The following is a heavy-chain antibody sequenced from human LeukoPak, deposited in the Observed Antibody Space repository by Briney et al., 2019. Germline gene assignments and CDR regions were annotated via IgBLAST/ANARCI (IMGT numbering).Heavy chain of an antibody. J-gene: IGHJ4*02. Sequence: PSETLSLTSTISGVSTSRFPRSWVRRPPGKGLEWIGNIYSGVPTYFNPSLKSRVIISVDTSKNQFSLNLTSVTAADTAMYYCVQTTGWPGFDYWGQGILVTVSS. V-gene: IGHV4-4*09. CDR2: IYSGVPT. D-gene: IGHD1-1*01. CDR1: GVSTSRFP. CDR3: VQTTGWPGFDY.